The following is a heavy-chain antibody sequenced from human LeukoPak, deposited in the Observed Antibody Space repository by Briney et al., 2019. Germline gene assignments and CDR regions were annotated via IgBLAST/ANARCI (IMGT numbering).Heavy chain of an antibody. Sequence: ASVKVSCKASGYTFTSYGISWVRKGPGQGLEWMGWISAYNGNTNYAQKLQGRVTMTTDTSTSTAYMELRSLRSDDTAVYYCARDGLIAAAGSFSYWGQGTLVTVSS. CDR2: ISAYNGNT. J-gene: IGHJ4*02. D-gene: IGHD6-13*01. V-gene: IGHV1-18*01. CDR3: ARDGLIAAAGSFSY. CDR1: GYTFTSYG.